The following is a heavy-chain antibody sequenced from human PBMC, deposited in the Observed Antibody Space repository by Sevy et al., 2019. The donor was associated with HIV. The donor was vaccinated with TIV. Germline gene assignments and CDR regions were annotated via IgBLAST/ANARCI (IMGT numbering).Heavy chain of an antibody. V-gene: IGHV3-33*03. J-gene: IGHJ3*01. D-gene: IGHD3-22*01. CDR3: AKRERSYYDSSGNYDAFDV. CDR1: GFDFSTYD. CDR2: ISFDGSDK. Sequence: GESLKISCAASGFDFSTYDMHWVRQAPGKGLEWVAFISFDGSDKWYVDSVKGRFTISRDNSKNTLYVQMNTLRDEDKAVYYCAKRERSYYDSSGNYDAFDVWGQGTSVTVSS.